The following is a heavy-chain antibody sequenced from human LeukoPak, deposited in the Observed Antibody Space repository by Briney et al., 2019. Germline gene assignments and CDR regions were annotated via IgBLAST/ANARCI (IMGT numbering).Heavy chain of an antibody. D-gene: IGHD6-13*01. CDR2: IKQDGSEK. CDR3: VMYSRADY. J-gene: IGHJ4*02. V-gene: IGHV3-7*01. Sequence: GGSLRLSCAASGFTFINYWMSWVRQAPGKGLEWVANIKQDGSEKYYVDSVKDGFTISRDNAKNSLYLQMNSLRAEDAAVYYCVMYSRADYWGQGTLVTVSS. CDR1: GFTFINYW.